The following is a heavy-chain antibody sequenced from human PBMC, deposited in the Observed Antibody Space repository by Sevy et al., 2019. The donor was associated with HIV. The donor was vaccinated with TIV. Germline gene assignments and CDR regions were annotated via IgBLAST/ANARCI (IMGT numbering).Heavy chain of an antibody. D-gene: IGHD3-16*01. J-gene: IGHJ5*02. Sequence: ASVKVSCKVSGYTLTELSMHWVRQAHGKGLEWMGGFDPEDGETIYAQKFQGRVTMTEDTSTDTAYMELSSLRSEDTAVYYCATLFGGVISGWFDPWGQGTLVTVSS. CDR2: FDPEDGET. CDR3: ATLFGGVISGWFDP. CDR1: GYTLTELS. V-gene: IGHV1-24*01.